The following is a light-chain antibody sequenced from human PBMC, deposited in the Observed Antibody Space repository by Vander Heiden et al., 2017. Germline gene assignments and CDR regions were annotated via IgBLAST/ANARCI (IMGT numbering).Light chain of an antibody. CDR1: SSDIGAYNF. CDR3: ASYTNKNTWV. J-gene: IGLJ3*02. Sequence: QSALTQPASVSGSPGQSITISCTGTSSDIGAYNFVSWYQQYTGKAPKLLIYDVSNRPSGVSNRFSGSKSGSTASLTISGLQAEDEADYYCASYTNKNTWVFGGGTKVAVL. V-gene: IGLV2-14*01. CDR2: DVS.